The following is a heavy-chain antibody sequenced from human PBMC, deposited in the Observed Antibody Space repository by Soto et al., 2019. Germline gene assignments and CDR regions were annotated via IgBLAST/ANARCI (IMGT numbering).Heavy chain of an antibody. J-gene: IGHJ4*02. CDR3: AKRLDSSGYYSGG. CDR2: ISGSGGST. V-gene: IGHV3-23*01. Sequence: EVQLLESGGGLVQPGGSLRLSCAASGFTFSSYAMSWVRQAPGKGLEWDSAISGSGGSTYYADSVKGRFTISRDNSKNTLYLQMNSLRAEDTAVYYCAKRLDSSGYYSGGWGQGTLVTVSS. CDR1: GFTFSSYA. D-gene: IGHD3-22*01.